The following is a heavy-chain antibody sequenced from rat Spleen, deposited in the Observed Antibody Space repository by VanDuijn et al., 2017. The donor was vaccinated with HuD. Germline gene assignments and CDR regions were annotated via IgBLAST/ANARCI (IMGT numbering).Heavy chain of an antibody. CDR3: ARHNVTTGDYFDY. V-gene: IGHV5-31*01. CDR2: ITNASGRT. CDR1: GFTFNYYY. D-gene: IGHD1-10*01. J-gene: IGHJ2*01. Sequence: EVQLVESGGGLVHPGRSLKLSCVTSGFTFNYYYMTWIRQVPGKGLEWVASITNASGRTYYPDSVKGRFTISRDTAQNTLYLQMNSLRSEDTATYYCARHNVTTGDYFDYWGQGVMVTVSS.